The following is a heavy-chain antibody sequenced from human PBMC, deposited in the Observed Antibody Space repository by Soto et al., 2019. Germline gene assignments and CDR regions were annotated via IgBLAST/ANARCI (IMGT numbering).Heavy chain of an antibody. Sequence: QVQLQESGPGLVKPSGTLSLTCAVSGGSISSSNWWSWVRQPPGKGLEWIGEIYHSGSTNYNPSLKSRVTISVAKSKNLFSLQLSSVAAADTAVYYCARAAMGGSSWPFDYWGQGTLVTVSS. J-gene: IGHJ4*02. CDR2: IYHSGST. D-gene: IGHD6-13*01. CDR1: GGSISSSNW. CDR3: ARAAMGGSSWPFDY. V-gene: IGHV4-4*02.